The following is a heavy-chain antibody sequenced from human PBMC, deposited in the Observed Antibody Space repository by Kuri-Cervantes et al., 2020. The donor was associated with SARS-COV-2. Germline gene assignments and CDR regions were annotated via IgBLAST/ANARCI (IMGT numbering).Heavy chain of an antibody. CDR2: IWYDVSNK. CDR3: ARGIAARRGYDYYGMDV. CDR1: GFNFSWYG. V-gene: IGHV3-33*01. Sequence: GESLKISRPASGFNFSWYGMHWVLQAPGKWLEWVADIWYDVSNKYYADSVKCRFTISRDSSKNTLYLQMNSLRAEDTAVYYSARGIAARRGYDYYGMDVWGQGTTVTVSS. J-gene: IGHJ6*02. D-gene: IGHD6-6*01.